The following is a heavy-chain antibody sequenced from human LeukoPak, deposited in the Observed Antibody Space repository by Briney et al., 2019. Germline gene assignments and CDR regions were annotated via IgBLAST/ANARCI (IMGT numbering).Heavy chain of an antibody. V-gene: IGHV1-18*01. J-gene: IGHJ5*02. CDR1: GYTFTSYG. CDR3: ARGVLRADP. D-gene: IGHD3-3*01. Sequence: ASVKVSCKASGYTFTSYGISWVRQAPGQGLEWMGWISAYNGNTNYAQKLQGRVTMTRDTSTSTVYMELSSLRSEDTAVYYCARGVLRADPWGQGTLVTVSS. CDR2: ISAYNGNT.